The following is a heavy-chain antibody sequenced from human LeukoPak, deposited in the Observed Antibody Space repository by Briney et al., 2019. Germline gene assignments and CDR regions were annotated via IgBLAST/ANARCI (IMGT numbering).Heavy chain of an antibody. D-gene: IGHD3-22*01. CDR3: AFSLFYYNSSGYYPFDC. J-gene: IGHJ4*02. CDR2: MNPNSGNR. V-gene: IGHV1-8*01. Sequence: ASVKVSCKASGYTFTSYDINWVRQATGQGLEWMGWMNPNSGNRGYAQKFQGRVTMTRNNYISTAYMELSSLRSEDTAVYYCAFSLFYYNSSGYYPFDCWGQGTLVTVSS. CDR1: GYTFTSYD.